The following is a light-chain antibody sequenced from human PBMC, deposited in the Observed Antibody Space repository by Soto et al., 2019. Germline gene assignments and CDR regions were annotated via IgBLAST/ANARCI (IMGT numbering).Light chain of an antibody. V-gene: IGKV3-20*01. CDR3: QQYGSSPPWT. J-gene: IGKJ1*01. CDR2: GAS. Sequence: IVMTQSPATLSVSPGERVTLSCRASQNIYSNIAWYQQRPGQAPRLLIYGASSRATGIPDRFSGSGSGTDFTLTISRLEPEDFAVYYCQQYGSSPPWTFGQGTKVDIK. CDR1: QNIYSN.